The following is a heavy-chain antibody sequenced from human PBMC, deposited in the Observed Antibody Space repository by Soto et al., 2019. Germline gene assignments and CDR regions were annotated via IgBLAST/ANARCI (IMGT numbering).Heavy chain of an antibody. V-gene: IGHV3-73*01. CDR1: GFTFSGSA. CDR3: TSRLLGYCSGGSCYRNY. Sequence: GGSLRLSCAASGFTFSGSAMHWVRQASGKGLEWVGRIRSKANSYATAYAASVKGRFTISRDDSKNTAYLQMNSLKTEDTAVYYCTSRLLGYCSGGSCYRNYWGQGTLVTVSS. D-gene: IGHD2-15*01. J-gene: IGHJ4*02. CDR2: IRSKANSYAT.